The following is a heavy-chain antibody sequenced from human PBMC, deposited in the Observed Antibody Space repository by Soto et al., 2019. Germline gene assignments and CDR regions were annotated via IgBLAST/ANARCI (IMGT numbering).Heavy chain of an antibody. CDR1: GDSISSGGSY. CDR3: ARNRGYYDSSGFDI. CDR2: IYYSGST. D-gene: IGHD3-22*01. V-gene: IGHV4-31*03. J-gene: IGHJ3*02. Sequence: QVQLQESGPGLVKPSQTLSLTCSVSGDSISSGGSYWNWIRQHPGKGLEWIGHIYYSGSTYYNPSLKSRVTISMDTSKNQFSLNLSSVTVADTAVYFCARNRGYYDSSGFDIWGQGTLVTVSS.